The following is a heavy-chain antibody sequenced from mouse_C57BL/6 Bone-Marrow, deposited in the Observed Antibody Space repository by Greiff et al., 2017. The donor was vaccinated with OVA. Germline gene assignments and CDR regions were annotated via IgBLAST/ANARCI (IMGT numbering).Heavy chain of an antibody. CDR2: IYPGGGYT. D-gene: IGHD2-1*01. V-gene: IGHV1-63*01. J-gene: IGHJ2*01. Sequence: VQLQQSGAELVRPGTSVKMSCKASGYTFTNYWIGWAKQRPGHGLEWIGDIYPGGGYTNYNEKFKGKATLTADKSSSTAYMHFIILTSQDSAIYYCSRSGSTVLSHYFDYWGQGTTLTVSS. CDR1: GYTFTNYW. CDR3: SRSGSTVLSHYFDY.